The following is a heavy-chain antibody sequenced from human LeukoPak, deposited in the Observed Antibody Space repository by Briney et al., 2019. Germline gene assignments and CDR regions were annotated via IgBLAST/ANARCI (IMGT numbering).Heavy chain of an antibody. CDR1: GGSISSYY. CDR3: ARGIFGVVPKTFDY. D-gene: IGHD3-3*01. J-gene: IGHJ4*02. V-gene: IGHV4-59*01. Sequence: SETLSLTCTVSGGSISSYYWSWIRQPPGKGLEWIGYIYYSGSTNYNLSLKSRVTISVDTSKNQFSLKLSSVTAADTAVYYCARGIFGVVPKTFDYWGQGTLVTVSS. CDR2: IYYSGST.